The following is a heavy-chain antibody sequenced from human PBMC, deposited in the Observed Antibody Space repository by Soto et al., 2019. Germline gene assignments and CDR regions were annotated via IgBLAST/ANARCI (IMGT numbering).Heavy chain of an antibody. J-gene: IGHJ3*02. CDR1: GGSISSYY. CDR2: IYYSGST. Sequence: QVQLQESGPGLVKPSETLSLTCTVSGGSISSYYWSWIRQPPGKGLEWIGYIYYSGSTNYNPSLKSRVTISVDTSKNQFSLKLSSVTAADTAVYYCARGGWVTMVRGVPLPKGEQDDAFDIWGQGTMVTVSS. V-gene: IGHV4-59*01. D-gene: IGHD3-10*01. CDR3: ARGGWVTMVRGVPLPKGEQDDAFDI.